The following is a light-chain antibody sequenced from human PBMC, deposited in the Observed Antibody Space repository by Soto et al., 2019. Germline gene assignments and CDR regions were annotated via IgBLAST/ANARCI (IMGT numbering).Light chain of an antibody. J-gene: IGKJ5*01. V-gene: IGKV1-9*01. CDR1: QSIXSY. Sequence: IPMTKSPSWLSASVGEGVTISCLASQSIXSYLPWDQQKSGKAPKILXDPASTLQRGGPSRLSGSGSAKDFTLPISSLQPEYVANDYYQQLKSDPITFGQGTRLDIK. CDR3: QQLKSDPIT. CDR2: PAS.